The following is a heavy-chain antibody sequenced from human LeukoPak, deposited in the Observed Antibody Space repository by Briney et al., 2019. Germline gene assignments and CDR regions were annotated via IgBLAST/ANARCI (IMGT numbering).Heavy chain of an antibody. CDR2: IYYSGST. D-gene: IGHD5-18*01. CDR3: ARVGYSYSINDWSRTGLGAYPTKYYYYMDV. Sequence: SETLSLTCTVSGGSISSSTYYWGWIRQPPGKGLEWIGSIYYSGSTYYNPSLKSRLTISVDASKIQFSLSSVTAADTAVYYCARVGYSYSINDWSRTGLGAYPTKYYYYMDVWGKGTTVTVSS. V-gene: IGHV4-39*01. CDR1: GGSISSSTYY. J-gene: IGHJ6*03.